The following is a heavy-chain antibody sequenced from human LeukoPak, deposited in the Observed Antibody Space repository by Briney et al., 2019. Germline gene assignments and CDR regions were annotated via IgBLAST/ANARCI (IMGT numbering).Heavy chain of an antibody. Sequence: GRSLRLSCAASGLTFSSYGMHWVRQAPGKGLEWVALIWYDGSNKYYADSVKGRFTISRDNSKNTLYLQMNSLRAEDTAVYYCARGTTTYYYYYYMDVWGKGTTVTVSS. V-gene: IGHV3-33*01. CDR1: GLTFSSYG. CDR2: IWYDGSNK. J-gene: IGHJ6*03. D-gene: IGHD1-1*01. CDR3: ARGTTTYYYYYYMDV.